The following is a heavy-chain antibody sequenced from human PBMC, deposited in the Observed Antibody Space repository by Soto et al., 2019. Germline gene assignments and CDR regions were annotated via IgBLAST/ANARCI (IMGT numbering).Heavy chain of an antibody. CDR3: ARHVPPIYYYGSGSFYDY. D-gene: IGHD3-10*01. J-gene: IGHJ4*02. CDR1: GGSISSSSYY. CDR2: IYYSGST. V-gene: IGHV4-39*01. Sequence: SETLSLTCTVSGGSISSSSYYWGWIRQHPGKGLEWIGSIYYSGSTYYNPSLKSRVTISVDTSKNQFSLKLSSVTAADTAVYYCARHVPPIYYYGSGSFYDYWGQGTLVTVSS.